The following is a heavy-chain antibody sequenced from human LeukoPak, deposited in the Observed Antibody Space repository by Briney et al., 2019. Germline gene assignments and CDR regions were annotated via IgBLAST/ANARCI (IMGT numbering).Heavy chain of an antibody. CDR1: GFTFSSYA. D-gene: IGHD2-15*01. CDR3: AKRSCSGGSCNFDY. V-gene: IGHV3-23*01. J-gene: IGHJ4*02. CDR2: ISDIGAGT. Sequence: GESLRLSCAASGFTFSSYAMSWVRQAPGKGLEWVSAISDIGAGTNYADSVKGRLTISRDNSKNTLYLQMNSLRAEDTAVYYCAKRSCSGGSCNFDYWGQGTLVTVSS.